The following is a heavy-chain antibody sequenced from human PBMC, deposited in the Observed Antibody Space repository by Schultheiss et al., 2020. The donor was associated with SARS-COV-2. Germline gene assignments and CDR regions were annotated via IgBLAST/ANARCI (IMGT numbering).Heavy chain of an antibody. Sequence: SETLSLTCTVSGGSISSYYWSWIRQPPGKGLEWIGSIYYSGSTYYNPSLKSRVTISVDTSKNQFSLKLSSVTAADTAVYYCARGGIEMATLDAFDIWGQGTMVTVSS. D-gene: IGHD5-24*01. J-gene: IGHJ3*02. V-gene: IGHV4-59*05. CDR1: GGSISSYY. CDR3: ARGGIEMATLDAFDI. CDR2: IYYSGST.